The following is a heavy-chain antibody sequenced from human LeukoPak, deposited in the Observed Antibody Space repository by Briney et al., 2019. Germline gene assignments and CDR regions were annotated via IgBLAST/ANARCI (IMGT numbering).Heavy chain of an antibody. J-gene: IGHJ4*02. CDR1: GYTFNTYY. CDR3: ARVQEYGDYFPLDY. V-gene: IGHV1-46*02. CDR2: INTSGGST. Sequence: ASVKVSCKASGYTFNTYYMHWVRQAPGQGLEWMGIINTSGGSTSYAQKFQGRVTMARDMSTSTVYMELSSLRSEDTAVYYCARVQEYGDYFPLDYWGQGTLVTVSS. D-gene: IGHD4-17*01.